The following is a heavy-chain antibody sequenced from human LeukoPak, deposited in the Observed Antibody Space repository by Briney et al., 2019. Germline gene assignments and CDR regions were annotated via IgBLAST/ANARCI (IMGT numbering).Heavy chain of an antibody. Sequence: SETLSLTCTVSGGSISSYYWSWIRQPPGKGLVWIGYIYYSGSTNYNPSLKSRVTISVDTSKNQFSLKLSSVTAADTAVYYCARGASGYSGYDYSNPWGQGTLVTVSS. D-gene: IGHD5-12*01. CDR3: ARGASGYSGYDYSNP. V-gene: IGHV4-59*01. CDR2: IYYSGST. CDR1: GGSISSYY. J-gene: IGHJ5*02.